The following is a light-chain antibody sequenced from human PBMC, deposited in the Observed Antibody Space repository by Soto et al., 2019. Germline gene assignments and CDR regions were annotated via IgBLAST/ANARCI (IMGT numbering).Light chain of an antibody. J-gene: IGKJ1*01. V-gene: IGKV1-5*01. Sequence: DILMTQSPSTLSASLGDRVTITCRASQSISSWLAWYQQKSGKAPNLLIYDASNLESGVPSRFSGSGSGTEFSLTISSLQPDDFATYYCQEYESHPRTFGRGTKVEI. CDR2: DAS. CDR3: QEYESHPRT. CDR1: QSISSW.